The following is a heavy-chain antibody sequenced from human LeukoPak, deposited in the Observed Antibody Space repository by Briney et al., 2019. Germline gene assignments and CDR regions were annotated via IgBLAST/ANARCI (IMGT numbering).Heavy chain of an antibody. CDR3: ARTPSRGSDGLDY. CDR1: GGSIRSSYYY. J-gene: IGHJ4*02. V-gene: IGHV4-39*07. CDR2: IYDSGST. Sequence: SETLSLTCTVSGGSIRSSYYYWGWIRQPPGKGLEWIGSIYDSGSTYYNPSLKSRVTISVDTSKNQFSLKLSSVTAADTAVYYCARTPSRGSDGLDYWGQGTLVTVSS. D-gene: IGHD1-26*01.